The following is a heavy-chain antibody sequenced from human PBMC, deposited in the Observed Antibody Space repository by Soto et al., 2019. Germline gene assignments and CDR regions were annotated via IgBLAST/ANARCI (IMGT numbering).Heavy chain of an antibody. CDR2: INHSGST. Sequence: QVQLQQWGAGLLKPSETLSLTCAVYGGSFSGYYWSWIRQPPGKGLEWIGEINHSGSTNYNPSIKSRVPISVDTSKNQFSLKLSSVTAADTAVYYCARGPMYYDFWSDLGYYYGMDVWGQGTTVTVSS. CDR1: GGSFSGYY. CDR3: ARGPMYYDFWSDLGYYYGMDV. D-gene: IGHD3-3*01. J-gene: IGHJ6*02. V-gene: IGHV4-34*01.